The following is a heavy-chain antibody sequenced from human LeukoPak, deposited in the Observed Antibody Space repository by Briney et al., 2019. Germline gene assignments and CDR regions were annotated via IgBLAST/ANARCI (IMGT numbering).Heavy chain of an antibody. D-gene: IGHD3-16*01. V-gene: IGHV5-51*01. CDR1: GYSFSNYW. J-gene: IGHJ4*02. Sequence: GESLKISCKGSGYSFSNYWIGWVRQMPGKGLEWMGIIYPGDSDTRYSPSFQGQVTISADKSISTAYLQWSSLKASDTAMYYCARHYYDYVWGSYGIDYWGQGTLVTVSS. CDR2: IYPGDSDT. CDR3: ARHYYDYVWGSYGIDY.